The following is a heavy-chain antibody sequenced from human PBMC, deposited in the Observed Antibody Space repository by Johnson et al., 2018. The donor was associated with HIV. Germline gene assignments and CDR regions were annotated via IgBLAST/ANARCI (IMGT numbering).Heavy chain of an antibody. V-gene: IGHV3-66*01. J-gene: IGHJ3*02. CDR1: DFTVGSIY. D-gene: IGHD4-17*01. CDR2: IYSGGSS. CDR3: AKGADYADYEGAFDI. Sequence: MLLVESGGGLVKPGGSLRLSCAASDFTVGSIYMSWVRQAPGKGLEWVSLIYSGGSSYYADSVKGRFTISRDNSKNTLYLQMNSLRVEDTAVYYCAKGADYADYEGAFDIWGQGTMVTVSS.